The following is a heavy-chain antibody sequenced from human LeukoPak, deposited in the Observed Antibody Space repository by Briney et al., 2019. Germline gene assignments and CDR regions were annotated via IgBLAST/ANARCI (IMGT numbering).Heavy chain of an antibody. CDR3: AKASAVAAPGDY. D-gene: IGHD6-19*01. Sequence: GGSLRLSCAASGFTLDDYAMHWVRQAPGKGLEWVSGISWNSGSIGYADSVEGRFTISRDNAKNSLYLQMNSLSAEATALYYCAKASAVAAPGDYWGQGTLVTASS. J-gene: IGHJ4*02. V-gene: IGHV3-9*01. CDR2: ISWNSGSI. CDR1: GFTLDDYA.